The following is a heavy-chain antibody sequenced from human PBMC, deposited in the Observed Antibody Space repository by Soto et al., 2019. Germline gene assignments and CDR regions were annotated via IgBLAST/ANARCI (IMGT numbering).Heavy chain of an antibody. CDR3: ANSMTLYYDSSGRSGY. D-gene: IGHD3-22*01. CDR1: GFTFSTYA. J-gene: IGHJ1*01. Sequence: GGSLRLSCAASGFTFSTYAMSLVRQAPGKGLEWVSAISGSGGSTYYADSVKGRFTISRDNSKNTLYLQMNSLRAEDTAVYYCANSMTLYYDSSGRSGYWGQGTLVTVSS. V-gene: IGHV3-23*01. CDR2: ISGSGGST.